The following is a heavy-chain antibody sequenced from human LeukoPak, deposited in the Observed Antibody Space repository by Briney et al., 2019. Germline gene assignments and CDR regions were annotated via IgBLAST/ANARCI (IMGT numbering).Heavy chain of an antibody. Sequence: PGGSLGLSCAASEVTFSSYSMNWVRQAPGKGLEWVSSISGSSSFIYYADSVRGRFTISRDNAKNSLYLQMDSLRAEDTAVYYCARRPIASTDYYYFLDVWGKETTVTVSS. CDR3: ARRPIASTDYYYFLDV. J-gene: IGHJ6*03. D-gene: IGHD6-13*01. CDR2: ISGSSSFI. CDR1: EVTFSSYS. V-gene: IGHV3-21*01.